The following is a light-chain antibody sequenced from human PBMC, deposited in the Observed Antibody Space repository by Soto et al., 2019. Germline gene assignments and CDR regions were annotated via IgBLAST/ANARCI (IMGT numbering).Light chain of an antibody. Sequence: EIVLTQSPGTLSLSPGERATLSCRASQSVSSSFLAWYQQKPGQAPSLLIYGASSRATGIPDRFSGSGSGTDFTLTISRLETEDVAVYYCQQYGSSPLTFGGGTNVEIK. CDR3: QQYGSSPLT. CDR1: QSVSSSF. V-gene: IGKV3-20*01. CDR2: GAS. J-gene: IGKJ4*01.